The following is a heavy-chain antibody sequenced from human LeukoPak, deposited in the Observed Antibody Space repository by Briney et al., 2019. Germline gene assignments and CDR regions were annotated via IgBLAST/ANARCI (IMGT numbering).Heavy chain of an antibody. D-gene: IGHD2-2*01. V-gene: IGHV4-39*01. CDR3: ARHYCSSTSCYAGSPLDV. CDR1: GGSISSSSYY. CDR2: IYYSGST. J-gene: IGHJ6*04. Sequence: SETLSLTCTVSGGSISSSSYYWGWIRQPPGKGLEWIGSIYYSGSTYYNPSLKSRVTISVDTSKNQFSLKLSSVTAADTAVYYCARHYCSSTSCYAGSPLDVWGKGTTVTISS.